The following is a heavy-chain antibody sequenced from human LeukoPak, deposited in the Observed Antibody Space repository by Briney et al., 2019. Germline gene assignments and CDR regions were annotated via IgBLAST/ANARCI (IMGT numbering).Heavy chain of an antibody. J-gene: IGHJ4*02. D-gene: IGHD1-26*01. V-gene: IGHV4-39*01. CDR2: IYYSGST. CDR3: EIVGATILRGYFDY. Sequence: PSETLSLTCNVSGGSISSSSYYWGWIRQPPGKGLEWIGSIYYSGSTYYNPSLKSRVTISVDTSKNQFSLKLSSVTAADTAVYYCEIVGATILRGYFDYWGQGTLVTVSS. CDR1: GGSISSSSYY.